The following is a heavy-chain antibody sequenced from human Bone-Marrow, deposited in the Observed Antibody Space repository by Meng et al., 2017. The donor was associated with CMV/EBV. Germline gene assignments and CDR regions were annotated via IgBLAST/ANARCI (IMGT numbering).Heavy chain of an antibody. Sequence: ASVKVSCKASGYTFTSYYMHWVRQAPGQGLEWMGIINPSGGSTSYAQKFQGRVTMTRDTSTSTVYMELSSLRSEDTAVYYCARDSRRYYYDSSGYYPEYWGQGTLVTVSS. CDR3: ARDSRRYYYDSSGYYPEY. D-gene: IGHD3-22*01. CDR2: INPSGGST. CDR1: GYTFTSYY. J-gene: IGHJ4*02. V-gene: IGHV1-46*01.